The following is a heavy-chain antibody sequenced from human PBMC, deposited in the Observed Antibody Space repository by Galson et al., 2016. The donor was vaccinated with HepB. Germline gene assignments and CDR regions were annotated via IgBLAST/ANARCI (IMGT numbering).Heavy chain of an antibody. Sequence: TLSLTCAVSGDSISSNNWWSWVRQPPGKGLEWIGEIFHSGNTNYNPSLQSRVTISVDSFKNQFFLDLNSVTAADTAVYYCARERGRRFDYWGQGSLVIVSS. CDR1: GDSISSNNW. CDR3: ARERGRRFDY. CDR2: IFHSGNT. V-gene: IGHV4-4*02. D-gene: IGHD1-26*01. J-gene: IGHJ4*02.